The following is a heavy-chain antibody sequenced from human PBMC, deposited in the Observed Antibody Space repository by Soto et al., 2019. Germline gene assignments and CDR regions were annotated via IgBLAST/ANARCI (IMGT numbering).Heavy chain of an antibody. CDR1: GGSISSYY. J-gene: IGHJ2*01. CDR3: ARDVNTWYFDL. V-gene: IGHV4-59*01. Sequence: SETLSLTCTDSGGSISSYYWSWIRQPPGKELEWIGYIYYSGSTNYNPSLKSRVTISVDTSKNQFSLKLSSVTAADTAVYYCARDVNTWYFDLWGRGTLVTVSS. CDR2: IYYSGST.